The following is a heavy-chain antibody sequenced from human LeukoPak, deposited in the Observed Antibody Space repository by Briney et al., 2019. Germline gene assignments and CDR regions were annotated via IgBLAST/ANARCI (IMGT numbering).Heavy chain of an antibody. D-gene: IGHD5-12*01. V-gene: IGHV3-23*01. CDR1: AFTFSSYA. CDR2: ISASGGST. CDR3: AKYVIQQLRSSGYDYFDY. Sequence: GGSLRLSCSASAFTFSSYAMSWVRQAPGKGLEWVSGISASGGSTYYADSVKGRFTISRDNFKNTLYLQMNSLRPEDTAVYYCAKYVIQQLRSSGYDYFDYWGQGALVTVSS. J-gene: IGHJ4*02.